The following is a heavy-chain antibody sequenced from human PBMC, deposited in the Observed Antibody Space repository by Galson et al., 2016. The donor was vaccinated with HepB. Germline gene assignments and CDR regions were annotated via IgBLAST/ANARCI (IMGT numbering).Heavy chain of an antibody. CDR1: GYTFTSYG. Sequence: SVKVSCKASGYTFTSYGITWVRQAPGQGLEWMGWISAYSGYTYYAQKLQGRVTMTTDTSTTTAYMELRSLRSDDTAVYFCARERRGNSGFYYFDYWDQGTLVTVSS. CDR2: ISAYSGYT. J-gene: IGHJ4*02. CDR3: ARERRGNSGFYYFDY. V-gene: IGHV1-18*01. D-gene: IGHD2/OR15-2a*01.